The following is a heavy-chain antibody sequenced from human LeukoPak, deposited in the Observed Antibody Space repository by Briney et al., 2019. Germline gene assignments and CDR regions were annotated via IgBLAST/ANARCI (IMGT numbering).Heavy chain of an antibody. CDR3: ARDLAIFGVVLDGY. Sequence: VKPGGSLRLSCAASGFTFSSYWMSWVRQAPGKGLEWVANIKQDGSEKYYVDSVKGRFTISRDNAKNSLYLQMNSLRAEDTAVYYCARDLAIFGVVLDGYWGQGTLVTVSS. V-gene: IGHV3-7*01. D-gene: IGHD3-3*01. CDR1: GFTFSSYW. J-gene: IGHJ4*02. CDR2: IKQDGSEK.